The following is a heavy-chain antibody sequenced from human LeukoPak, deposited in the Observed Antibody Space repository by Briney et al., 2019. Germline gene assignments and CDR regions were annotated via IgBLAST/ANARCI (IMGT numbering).Heavy chain of an antibody. V-gene: IGHV4-59*01. CDR3: ARDSGGGNPFDY. CDR2: IYYSGST. Sequence: SETLSLTCTVSGGSISSYYWSRIRQPPGKGLEWIGYIYYSGSTNYNPSLKSRVTISVDTSKNQFSLKLSSVTAADTAVYYCARDSGGGNPFDYWGQGTLVTVSS. D-gene: IGHD3-10*01. J-gene: IGHJ4*02. CDR1: GGSISSYY.